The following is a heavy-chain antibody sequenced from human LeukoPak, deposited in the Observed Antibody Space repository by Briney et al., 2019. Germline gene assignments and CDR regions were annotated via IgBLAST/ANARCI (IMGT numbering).Heavy chain of an antibody. Sequence: SETLSLTCTVSGGSISSGSYYWSWIRQPPGKGLEWIGYVYYTGSTNYNPSLKSRVTISIDTSKSQFSLKLSSVTAADTAVYYCARGHYFWFDPWGQGTLVTVSS. CDR3: ARGHYFWFDP. J-gene: IGHJ5*02. CDR2: VYYTGST. CDR1: GGSISSGSYY. V-gene: IGHV4-61*01. D-gene: IGHD3-10*01.